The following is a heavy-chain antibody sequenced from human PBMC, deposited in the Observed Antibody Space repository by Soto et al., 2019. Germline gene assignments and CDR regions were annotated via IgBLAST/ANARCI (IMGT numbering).Heavy chain of an antibody. V-gene: IGHV3-9*01. D-gene: IGHD6-13*01. CDR1: GFTFDDYA. J-gene: IGHJ3*02. CDR3: ATGGQQDI. Sequence: EVQLVESGGGLVQPGRSLRLSCAASGFTFDDYAMHWVRQAPGKGLEWVSGISWNSGSIGYADSVKGRFTISRDNAKNSLYLQMNSLRAEDTALYDCATGGQQDIWGQGTMVTVSS. CDR2: ISWNSGSI.